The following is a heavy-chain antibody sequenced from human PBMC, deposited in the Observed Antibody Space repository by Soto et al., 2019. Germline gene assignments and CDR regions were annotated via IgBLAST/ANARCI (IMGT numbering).Heavy chain of an antibody. V-gene: IGHV1-69*06. J-gene: IGHJ4*01. Sequence: QVQLVQSGAEVRKPGSSVKVSCKTSGGLISKYSFNWVRQAPGQGLEWMGGVLPISGSTDYAQTFQGRLTITADRSTSTVYIELSRLRADDTANYYCATIRVRGGPLRVEDGGQGMLISVSS. CDR2: VLPISGST. CDR3: ATIRVRGGPLRVED. D-gene: IGHD4-17*01. CDR1: GGLISKYS.